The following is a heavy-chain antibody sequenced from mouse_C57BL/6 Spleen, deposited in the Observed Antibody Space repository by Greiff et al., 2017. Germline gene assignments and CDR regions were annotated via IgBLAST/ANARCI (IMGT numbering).Heavy chain of an antibody. D-gene: IGHD2-3*01. Sequence: ESGPGLVKPSQSLSLTCSVTGYSITSGYYWNWIRQFPGNKLEWMGYISYDGSNNYNPSLKNRISITRDTSKNQFFLKLNSVTTEDTATYYCARGDDGYGYFDYWGQGTTLTVSS. CDR2: ISYDGSN. CDR1: GYSITSGYY. J-gene: IGHJ2*01. V-gene: IGHV3-6*01. CDR3: ARGDDGYGYFDY.